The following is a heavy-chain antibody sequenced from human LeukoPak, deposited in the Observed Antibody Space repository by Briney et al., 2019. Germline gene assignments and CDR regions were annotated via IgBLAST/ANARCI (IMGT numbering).Heavy chain of an antibody. CDR1: GGSISSGDYY. V-gene: IGHV4-30-4*01. D-gene: IGHD3-16*02. CDR3: ARGPNYVWGSYRYFDY. J-gene: IGHJ4*02. Sequence: SETLSLTCTVSGGSISSGDYYWSWIRQPPGKGLEWIGYIYYTGSISYNPSLKSRLTISVDTSKNQFSLKLSSVTAADTAVYYCARGPNYVWGSYRYFDYWGQGTLVTVSS. CDR2: IYYTGSI.